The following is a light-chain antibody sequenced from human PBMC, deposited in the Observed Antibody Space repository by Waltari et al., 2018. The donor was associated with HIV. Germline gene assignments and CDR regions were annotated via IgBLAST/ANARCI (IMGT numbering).Light chain of an antibody. V-gene: IGLV2-23*02. CDR1: SSDVGSYNL. CDR2: EVT. J-gene: IGLJ1*01. CDR3: CSYAGSSAFV. Sequence: QSALTQPASVSGSPGQSITISFTGTSSDVGSYNLVSWYQHHPGKAPKLMIFEVTKRPSGVSNRFSGSKSGNTASLTISGLQADDEADYYCCSYAGSSAFVFGTGTKVTVL.